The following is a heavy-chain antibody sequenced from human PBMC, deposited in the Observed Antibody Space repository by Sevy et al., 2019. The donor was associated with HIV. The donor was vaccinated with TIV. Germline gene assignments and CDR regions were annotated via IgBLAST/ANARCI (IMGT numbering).Heavy chain of an antibody. J-gene: IGHJ4*02. CDR1: GFTVSSYG. CDR2: ISYDGSNK. D-gene: IGHD3-10*01. CDR3: VGGWFGELDY. Sequence: GGSLRLSCAASGFTVSSYGMHWVRQAPGKGLEWVAVISYDGSNKYYADSVKGRFTISRDNSKNTLYLQMNSLRAEDTAVYYCVGGWFGELDYWGQGTLVTVSS. V-gene: IGHV3-30*03.